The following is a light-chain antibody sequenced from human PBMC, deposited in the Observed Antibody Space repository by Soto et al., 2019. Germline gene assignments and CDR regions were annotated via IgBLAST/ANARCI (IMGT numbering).Light chain of an antibody. V-gene: IGKV3D-15*01. CDR1: QSVSTK. J-gene: IGKJ3*01. Sequence: MVMTQSPATLSVSPGERATLSCRASQSVSTKLAWYQQKPGQAPRLLIYGASTRATGIPARFSGSGSGTDFTLTISSLQSEDFAVYYCQQYNNWPYTFGPGTTVDIK. CDR2: GAS. CDR3: QQYNNWPYT.